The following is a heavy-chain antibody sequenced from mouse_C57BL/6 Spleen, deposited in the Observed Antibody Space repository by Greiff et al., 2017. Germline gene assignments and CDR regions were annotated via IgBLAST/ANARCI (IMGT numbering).Heavy chain of an antibody. J-gene: IGHJ1*03. CDR1: GFSLSTSGMG. Sequence: QVQLKQSGPGILQSSQTLSLTCSFSGFSLSTSGMGVSWIRQPSGKGLEWLAHIYWDDDKRYNPSLKSRLTISKDTSRNQVFLKITSVDTADTATYYCARRDYGSNHWYFDVWGTGTTVTVSS. V-gene: IGHV8-12*01. CDR2: IYWDDDK. CDR3: ARRDYGSNHWYFDV. D-gene: IGHD1-1*01.